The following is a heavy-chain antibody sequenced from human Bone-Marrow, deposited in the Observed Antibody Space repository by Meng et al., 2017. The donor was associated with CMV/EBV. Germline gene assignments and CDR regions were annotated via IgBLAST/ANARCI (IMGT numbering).Heavy chain of an antibody. J-gene: IGHJ4*02. CDR1: GGSVSSGSYY. Sequence: SETLSLTCTVSGGSVSSGSYYWSWIRQPPGKGLEWIGYIYYSGSTNYNPSLKSRVTISVDTAKNQFSLKLSSVTAADTAVYYCASSHIWLIALAGTRFNYWGQGSLVTVSS. V-gene: IGHV4-61*01. D-gene: IGHD6-19*01. CDR2: IYYSGST. CDR3: ASSHIWLIALAGTRFNY.